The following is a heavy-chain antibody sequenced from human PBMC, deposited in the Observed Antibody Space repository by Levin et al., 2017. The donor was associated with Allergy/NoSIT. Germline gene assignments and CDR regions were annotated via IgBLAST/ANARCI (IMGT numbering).Heavy chain of an antibody. Sequence: SETLSLTCTVSGASISNYYWSWIRQPAGKGLEWIGRIYSSGSTNYNPSLKSRVTMSVGTSKNQFSLKLSSVTAADTAVYYCARDQVPYDSSGYYWFDPWGQGTLVTVSS. J-gene: IGHJ5*02. CDR1: GASISNYY. V-gene: IGHV4-4*07. CDR3: ARDQVPYDSSGYYWFDP. D-gene: IGHD3-22*01. CDR2: IYSSGST.